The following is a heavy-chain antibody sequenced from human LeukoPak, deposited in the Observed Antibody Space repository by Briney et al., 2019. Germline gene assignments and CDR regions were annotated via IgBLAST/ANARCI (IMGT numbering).Heavy chain of an antibody. CDR1: GFTFSSYW. V-gene: IGHV3-74*01. CDR2: INTDGSRT. D-gene: IGHD2-15*01. J-gene: IGHJ4*02. CDR3: ARALVAPYYFDY. Sequence: GGSLRLSCAASGFTFSSYWMDWVRQAPGKGLVWVSRINTDGSRTTYAGSVKGRFTISRDNANNTLYLQMNSLRAEDTAVYYCARALVAPYYFDYWGQGALVPVSS.